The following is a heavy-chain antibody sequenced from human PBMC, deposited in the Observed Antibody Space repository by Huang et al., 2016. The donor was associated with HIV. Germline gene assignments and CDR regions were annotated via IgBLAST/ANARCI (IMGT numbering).Heavy chain of an antibody. V-gene: IGHV4-39*01. CDR2: VYQRGNT. D-gene: IGHD6-13*01. J-gene: IGHJ4*02. Sequence: QLQLQESGPGQVKPSETLSLTCTVSGDFISSTNYYWGWIRQSPGKGLEWVGSVYQRGNTNDNQSLKRRVTLSVDTSRNQFSLRLNSVTAADTAVYYCASQHIGAAATWFWGRGTQVAVSS. CDR1: GDFISSTNYY. CDR3: ASQHIGAAATWF.